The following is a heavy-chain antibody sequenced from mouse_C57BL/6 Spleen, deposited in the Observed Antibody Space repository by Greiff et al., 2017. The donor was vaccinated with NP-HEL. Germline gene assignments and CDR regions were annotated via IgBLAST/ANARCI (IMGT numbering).Heavy chain of an antibody. CDR1: GYTFTSYW. Sequence: QVQLQQPGAELVMPGASVKLSCKASGYTFTSYWMHWVKQRPGQGLEWIGEIDPSDSYTNYNQKFKGKSTLTVDKSFSTAYMQLSSLTSEDSAVHYCARSLGYGSSYWYFDVWGTGTTVTVSS. CDR3: ARSLGYGSSYWYFDV. V-gene: IGHV1-69*01. CDR2: IDPSDSYT. D-gene: IGHD1-1*01. J-gene: IGHJ1*03.